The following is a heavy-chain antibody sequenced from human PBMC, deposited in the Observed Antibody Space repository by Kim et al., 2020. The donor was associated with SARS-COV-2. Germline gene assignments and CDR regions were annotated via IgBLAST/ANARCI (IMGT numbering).Heavy chain of an antibody. V-gene: IGHV1-46*01. Sequence: AQKFQGGVTMTRDTSTSTVYMELSSLRSEDTAVYYCARAYGSGSYETNFDYWGQGTLVTVSS. J-gene: IGHJ4*02. D-gene: IGHD3-10*01. CDR3: ARAYGSGSYETNFDY.